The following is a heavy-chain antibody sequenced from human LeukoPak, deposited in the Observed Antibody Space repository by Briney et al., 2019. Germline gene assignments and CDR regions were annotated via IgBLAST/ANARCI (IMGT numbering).Heavy chain of an antibody. CDR2: IGNSGGST. Sequence: GGSLRLSCAASGFTFSSYTMSWVRQAPGKGLEWVSAIGNSGGSTYHADSVKGRFTISRDNSRNTLYMKMNSLRVEDTAVYYCARGVGETLSGWTLDYWGHGTLVAVSS. CDR1: GFTFSSYT. J-gene: IGHJ4*01. CDR3: ARGVGETLSGWTLDY. D-gene: IGHD6-19*01. V-gene: IGHV3-23*01.